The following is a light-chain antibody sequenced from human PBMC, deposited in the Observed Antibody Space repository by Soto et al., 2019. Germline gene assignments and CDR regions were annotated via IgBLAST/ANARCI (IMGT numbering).Light chain of an antibody. J-gene: IGKJ2*01. CDR2: GAS. Sequence: EIVFTPAPGTLSLSPGEGATLSCRSSQDVGTNYLAWYQQKPGQAPRLLIFGASSRASGVPGRFSGSGSGTDFTLTISRLEQEHSAVYYCQQFINSPYMYIFGQGTKLEI. CDR1: QDVGTNY. V-gene: IGKV3-20*01. CDR3: QQFINSPYMYI.